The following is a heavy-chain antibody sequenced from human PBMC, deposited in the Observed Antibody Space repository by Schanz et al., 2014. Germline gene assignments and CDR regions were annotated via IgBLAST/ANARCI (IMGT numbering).Heavy chain of an antibody. V-gene: IGHV1-8*01. J-gene: IGHJ4*02. Sequence: QVQLVQSGAEVKKPGASVKVSCTASGYIFTSYDINWVRQATGQGPEWMGWTNPITGYSGYAQKFQGRLTLTRSTSITTAYMELSSLTSEDTAVYYCTRGLACTSSNCYEYFDSWGQGTLVTVSS. CDR2: TNPITGYS. CDR1: GYIFTSYD. CDR3: TRGLACTSSNCYEYFDS. D-gene: IGHD2-2*01.